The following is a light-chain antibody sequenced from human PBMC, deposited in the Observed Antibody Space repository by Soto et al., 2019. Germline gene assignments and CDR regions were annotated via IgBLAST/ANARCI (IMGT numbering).Light chain of an antibody. V-gene: IGLV2-23*01. CDR3: YSYAGQSIYV. CDR2: EGT. J-gene: IGLJ1*01. CDR1: SSNVGSYNL. Sequence: QSALTQPASVSGSAGQSITISCTGTSSNVGSYNLVSWYQQHPGKVPKLIIYEGTERPSGVSDRFSGSKSGNTASLTISGLQAEDEADYYCYSYAGQSIYVFGTGTQLTVL.